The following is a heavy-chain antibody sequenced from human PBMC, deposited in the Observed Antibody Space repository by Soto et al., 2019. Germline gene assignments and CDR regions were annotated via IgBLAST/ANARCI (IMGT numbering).Heavy chain of an antibody. V-gene: IGHV1-18*01. CDR3: ARESRDGYNLGRNFDY. J-gene: IGHJ4*02. D-gene: IGHD5-18*01. Sequence: GXSLKVSCKASVYTFTSYGISWVRQAPGQGLEWMGWISAYNGNTNYAQKPQGRVTKTTDTSTSTAYMELRSLRSDDTAVYYCARESRDGYNLGRNFDYWGQGTLVTVSS. CDR2: ISAYNGNT. CDR1: VYTFTSYG.